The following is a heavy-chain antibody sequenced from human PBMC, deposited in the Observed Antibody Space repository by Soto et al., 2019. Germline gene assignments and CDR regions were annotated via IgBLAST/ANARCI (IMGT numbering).Heavy chain of an antibody. CDR2: IYYSGST. D-gene: IGHD3-9*01. CDR3: ARLRADILTGYYYYYGMDV. V-gene: IGHV4-39*01. Sequence: SETLSLTCTVSGGSISSSSYYWGWIRQPPGKGLEWIGSIYYSGSTYYNPSLKSRVTISVDTSKNQFSLKLSSVTAADTAVYYCARLRADILTGYYYYYGMDVWGQGTTVTVSS. CDR1: GGSISSSSYY. J-gene: IGHJ6*02.